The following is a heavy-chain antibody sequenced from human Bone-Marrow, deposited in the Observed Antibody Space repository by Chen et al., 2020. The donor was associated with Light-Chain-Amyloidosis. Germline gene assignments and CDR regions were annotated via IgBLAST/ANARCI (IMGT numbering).Heavy chain of an antibody. Sequence: EVQLVESGGGLVQPGGSLRLSCSASGFPFTTYWMHWVRQAPGRGLVLVSRINNDGSGTLYADSLKGRFTVSRDNARNTLYLQMNSLGAEDTAVYYCARGGLDHAFDVWGQGTRVTVSS. CDR1: GFPFTTYW. CDR3: ARGGLDHAFDV. CDR2: INNDGSGT. D-gene: IGHD3-9*01. J-gene: IGHJ3*01. V-gene: IGHV3-74*01.